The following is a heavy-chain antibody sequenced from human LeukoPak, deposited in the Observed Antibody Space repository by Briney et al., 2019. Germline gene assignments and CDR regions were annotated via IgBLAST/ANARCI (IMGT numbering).Heavy chain of an antibody. CDR1: GGSFTGYY. Sequence: SETLSLTCAVYGGSFTGYYWSWIRQPPGKGLEWIGEISHRGSTNYNPSLKSRVTISVYTSKNQFSLKLSSVTAADTAVYYCASSIPRAEYFQHWGQGTLVTVSS. CDR2: ISHRGST. CDR3: ASSIPRAEYFQH. D-gene: IGHD2-2*02. V-gene: IGHV4-34*01. J-gene: IGHJ1*01.